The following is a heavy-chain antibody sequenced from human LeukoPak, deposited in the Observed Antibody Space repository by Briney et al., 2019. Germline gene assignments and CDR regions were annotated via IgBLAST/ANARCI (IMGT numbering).Heavy chain of an antibody. CDR1: AFTFSDNY. CDR3: SRDPRNLDY. V-gene: IGHV3-11*01. J-gene: IGHJ4*02. CDR2: ISPSGTDI. D-gene: IGHD1-14*01. Sequence: GSLRLSCAVSAFTFSDNYMTWIRQAPGKGLESVSYISPSGTDISYADSVKGRFTISRDNAKNSLYLQMNSLRAEDTAVYYCSRDPRNLDYWGQGTLVTVSS.